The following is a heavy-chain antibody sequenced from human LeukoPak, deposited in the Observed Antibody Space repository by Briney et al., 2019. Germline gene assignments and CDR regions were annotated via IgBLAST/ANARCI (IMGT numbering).Heavy chain of an antibody. V-gene: IGHV3-11*04. CDR2: ISSSGFNT. D-gene: IGHD3-10*01. J-gene: IGHJ4*02. CDR1: GFTFSDHY. Sequence: GGSLRLSCAASGFTFSDHYMRWIRQAPGKGLEWVSHISSSGFNTYYADSARGRFTISRDNPRKSLYLQMNSLRAEDTAVYYCARDSTSGGFDYWGQGTLVTVSS. CDR3: ARDSTSGGFDY.